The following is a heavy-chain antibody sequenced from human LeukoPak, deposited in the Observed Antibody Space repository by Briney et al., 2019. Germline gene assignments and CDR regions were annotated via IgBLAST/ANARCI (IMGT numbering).Heavy chain of an antibody. D-gene: IGHD6-13*01. Sequence: NPSETLSLTRTVSGGSISSSSYYWGWIRQPPGKGLEWIGSIYYSGSTYYNPSLKSRVTISVDTSKNQFSLKLSSVTAADTAVYYCAGYSSSWYDYWGQGTLVTVSS. CDR2: IYYSGST. J-gene: IGHJ4*02. V-gene: IGHV4-39*01. CDR3: AGYSSSWYDY. CDR1: GGSISSSSYY.